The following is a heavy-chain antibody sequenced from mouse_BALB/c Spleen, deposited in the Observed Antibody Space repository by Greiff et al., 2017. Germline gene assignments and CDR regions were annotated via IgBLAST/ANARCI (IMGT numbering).Heavy chain of an antibody. D-gene: IGHD2-13*01. CDR1: GYTFTSYW. V-gene: IGHV1S81*02. J-gene: IGHJ3*01. CDR2: INPSNGRT. CDR3: ARREYGDSPAY. Sequence: VQLQQPGAELVKPGASVKLSCKASGYTFTSYWMHWVKQRPGQGLEWIGEINPSNGRTNYNEKFKSKATLTVDKSSSTAYMQLSSLTSEDYAVYYCARREYGDSPAYWGQGTLVTVSA.